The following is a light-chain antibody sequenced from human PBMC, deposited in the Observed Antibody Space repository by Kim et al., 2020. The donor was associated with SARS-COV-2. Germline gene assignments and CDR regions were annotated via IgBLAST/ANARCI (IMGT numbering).Light chain of an antibody. CDR2: QDN. V-gene: IGLV3-1*01. CDR3: QTWDSSTAAV. J-gene: IGLJ1*01. CDR1: TLGDKY. Sequence: SYELTQPPSVSVSPGQTASITCSGDTLGDKYACWYQQKPGQSPVLVIYQDNKRPSGIPERFSGSNSGNTATLTISGTQAMDEADYYCQTWDSSTAAVFGTGTKVTVL.